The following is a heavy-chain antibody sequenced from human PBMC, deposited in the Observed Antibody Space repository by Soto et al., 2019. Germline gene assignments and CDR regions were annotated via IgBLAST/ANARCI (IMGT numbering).Heavy chain of an antibody. CDR2: MNAKSGDT. D-gene: IGHD2-21*01. CDR1: GYTFSDFD. CDR3: ARGNPFNSAGFYV. Sequence: QAHLEQSGAEVKRPGASVTVSCKASGYTFSDFDINWLRQAAGQGPEWMGWMNAKSGDTFSAQRLQGKVSMTWDTSLDTACMEVGSQTADDAAIYYCARGNPFNSAGFYVWGHGTTVAVSS. V-gene: IGHV1-8*01. J-gene: IGHJ6*02.